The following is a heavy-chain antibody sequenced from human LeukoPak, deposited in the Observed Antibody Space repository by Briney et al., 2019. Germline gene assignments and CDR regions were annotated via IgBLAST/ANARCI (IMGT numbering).Heavy chain of an antibody. CDR1: GFTFSDYY. Sequence: PGGSLRLSCAASGFTFSDYYMSWIRQAPGKGLEWVSYISSSGSTIYYADSVKGRFTISRDNAKNSLYLQMNSLRAEDMAVYYCAKTLTTVTILDAFDIWGQGTMVTVSS. V-gene: IGHV3-11*01. J-gene: IGHJ3*02. CDR3: AKTLTTVTILDAFDI. CDR2: ISSSGSTI. D-gene: IGHD4-17*01.